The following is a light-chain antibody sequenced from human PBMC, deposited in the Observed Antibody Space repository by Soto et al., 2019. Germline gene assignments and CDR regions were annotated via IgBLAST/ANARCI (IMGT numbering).Light chain of an antibody. CDR2: GAS. J-gene: IGKJ4*01. CDR1: QNVIRN. CDR3: QQDNNWPLT. Sequence: EIVMTQSPATLSVSPGERVTLSCRASQNVIRNLAWYQQKPGQAPRLLIYGASTRATGVPARFSGSGSGTEFTLTISSLQSEDFAVYYCQQDNNWPLTFGGGTKAEIK. V-gene: IGKV3-15*01.